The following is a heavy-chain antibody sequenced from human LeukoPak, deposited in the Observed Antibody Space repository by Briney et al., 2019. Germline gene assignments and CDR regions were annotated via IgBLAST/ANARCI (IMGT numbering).Heavy chain of an antibody. V-gene: IGHV4-30-2*01. CDR3: AREEWFGETPLEVDV. Sequence: SQTLSLTCTVSGGSISSGGYYWSWIRQPPGKGLEWIGYIYHSGSTYYNPSLKSRVSISVDRSKNQFSLKLSSVTAADTAVYYCAREEWFGETPLEVDVWGKGTTVTVSS. J-gene: IGHJ6*04. D-gene: IGHD3-10*01. CDR1: GGSISSGGYY. CDR2: IYHSGST.